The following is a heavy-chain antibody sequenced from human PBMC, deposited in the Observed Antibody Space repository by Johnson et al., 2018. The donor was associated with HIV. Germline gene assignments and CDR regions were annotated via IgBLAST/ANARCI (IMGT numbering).Heavy chain of an antibody. J-gene: IGHJ3*02. CDR2: IYDGDTT. D-gene: IGHD6-19*01. V-gene: IGHV3-66*01. CDR3: NTPKEYQQFWGSSGWYESGAFDI. CDR1: GFTVMSHY. Sequence: VQLVESGGGSVQPGGSLRLSCAASGFTVMSHYMTWVRQAPGKGLEWVSVIYDGDTTYYPDSVKGRFTISRDDSKNTLSLQMTSLKTEDPAVYYCNTPKEYQQFWGSSGWYESGAFDIWGQGTMVTVSS.